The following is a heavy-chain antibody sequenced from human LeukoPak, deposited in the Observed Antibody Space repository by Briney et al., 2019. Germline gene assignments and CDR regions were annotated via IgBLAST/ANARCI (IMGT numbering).Heavy chain of an antibody. CDR3: ARGPTLGY. J-gene: IGHJ4*02. D-gene: IGHD3-16*01. CDR2: INHSGST. Sequence: SETLSLTCAVYGGSFSGYYWSWIRQPPGKGPEWIGEINHSGSTNYNPSLKSRVTISVDTSKNQFSLKLSSVTAADTAVYYCARGPTLGYWGQGTLVTVSS. V-gene: IGHV4-34*01. CDR1: GGSFSGYY.